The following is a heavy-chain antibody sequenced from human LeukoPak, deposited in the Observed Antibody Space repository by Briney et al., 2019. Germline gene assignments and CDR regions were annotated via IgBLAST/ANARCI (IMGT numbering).Heavy chain of an antibody. D-gene: IGHD3-10*01. V-gene: IGHV3-23*01. CDR1: GFTFGSSA. Sequence: GGSLRLSCAASGFTFGSSAMSWVRQAPGKGLEWVSSISGSGSGGSTYYADSVKGRFTISRDNSKNTLYLQMNSLRAEDTALYHCARMSGSGFYFYMDVWGKGTTVTISS. CDR2: ISGSGSGGST. J-gene: IGHJ6*03. CDR3: ARMSGSGFYFYMDV.